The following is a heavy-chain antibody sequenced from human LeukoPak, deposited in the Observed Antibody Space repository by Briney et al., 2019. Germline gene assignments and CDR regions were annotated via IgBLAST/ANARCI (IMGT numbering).Heavy chain of an antibody. CDR3: VNGGYSGYDLDS. CDR2: ISSNGGTT. J-gene: IGHJ4*02. V-gene: IGHV3-64D*09. D-gene: IGHD5-12*01. Sequence: GGSLRLPCSASGFSFSSNAMHWVRQAPGKGLEYVSGISSNGGTTYYADSVKGRFIISRDNSKNTQYLQMSSLRVEDTAVYYCVNGGYSGYDLDSWGQGTLVTVSS. CDR1: GFSFSSNA.